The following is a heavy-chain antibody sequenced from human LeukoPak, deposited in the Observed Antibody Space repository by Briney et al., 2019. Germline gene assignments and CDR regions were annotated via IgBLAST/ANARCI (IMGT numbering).Heavy chain of an antibody. V-gene: IGHV5-51*01. CDR1: GYSFTSYW. J-gene: IGHJ6*02. CDR2: IYPGDSDT. CDR3: ARQGLYSYYGMDL. Sequence: GESLKISCKGSGYSFTSYWVGWVRQMPRKSLEWMGVIYPGDSDTRYSPSFQGQVTISDDKSISTAYLQWSSLKASDTAMYYCARQGLYSYYGMDLWGQGTTVTVSS.